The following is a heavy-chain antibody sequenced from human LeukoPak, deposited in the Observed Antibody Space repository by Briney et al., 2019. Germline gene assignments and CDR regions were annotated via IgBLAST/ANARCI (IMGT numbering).Heavy chain of an antibody. CDR3: ARGSGVVVVPAAIPYYYYYMNV. V-gene: IGHV1-8*03. J-gene: IGHJ6*03. D-gene: IGHD2-2*01. CDR2: MNPNSGNT. CDR1: GYTFTSYD. Sequence: ASVKVSCKASGYTFTSYDINCVRQATGQGLEWMGWMNPNSGNTGYAQKFQGRVTITRNTSISTAYMELSSLRSEDTAVYYCARGSGVVVVPAAIPYYYYYMNVWGKGTTVTVSS.